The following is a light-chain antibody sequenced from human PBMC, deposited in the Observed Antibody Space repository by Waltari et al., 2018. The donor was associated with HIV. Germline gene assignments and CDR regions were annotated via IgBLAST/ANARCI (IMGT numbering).Light chain of an antibody. J-gene: IGLJ2*01. V-gene: IGLV1-44*01. CDR1: SSNIGSSP. Sequence: QSVLTQPPSASGTPGQRVTISCSGSSSNIGSSPVNWYQQLPGTAPKLLMYINYQRPSGVPDRFSGSKSGTSASLAISVLQSEDEADYFCAAWDDSLKGVVFGGGTKLTVL. CDR2: INY. CDR3: AAWDDSLKGVV.